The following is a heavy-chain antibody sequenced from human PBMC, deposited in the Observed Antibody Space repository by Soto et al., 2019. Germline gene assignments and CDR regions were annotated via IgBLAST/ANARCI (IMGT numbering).Heavy chain of an antibody. CDR2: IIPIFGTA. CDR1: GGTFSSYA. CDR3: AREGPQVSSWYGRGGDWFDP. D-gene: IGHD6-13*01. J-gene: IGHJ5*02. Sequence: QVQLVQSGAEVKKPGSSVKVSCKASGGTFSSYAISWVRQAPGQGLEWMGGIIPIFGTANYAQKFQGRVTITADESTSTAYMELSSLRSEDTAVYYCAREGPQVSSWYGRGGDWFDPWGQGPLVTVSS. V-gene: IGHV1-69*01.